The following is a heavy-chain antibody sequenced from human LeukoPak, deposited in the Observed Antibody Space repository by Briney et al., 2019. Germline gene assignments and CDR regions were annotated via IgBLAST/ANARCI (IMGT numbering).Heavy chain of an antibody. V-gene: IGHV4-61*02. CDR1: GGSLSSGSYY. CDR2: IYTSGST. D-gene: IGHD4-17*01. J-gene: IGHJ3*02. Sequence: SQTLSLTCTVSGGSLSSGSYYWSWVRQPAGKGLEWIGRIYTSGSTNYNPSLKSRVTISVDTSKNQFSLKLSSVTAADTAVYYCARDSEDGDDAFDIWGQGTIVTVSS. CDR3: ARDSEDGDDAFDI.